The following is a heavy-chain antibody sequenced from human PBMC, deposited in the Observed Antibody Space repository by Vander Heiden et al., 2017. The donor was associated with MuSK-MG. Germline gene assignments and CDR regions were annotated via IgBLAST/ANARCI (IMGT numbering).Heavy chain of an antibody. V-gene: IGHV3-49*03. CDR2: IRSQAYGGTT. D-gene: IGHD6-19*01. Sequence: EVQVVESGGGLVQPGRSLRLSCTASGFTFGDYGMSWFRQAPGKGLEWVGFIRSQAYGGTTEYAASVKGRFTISRDDSKSIAYLQMNSLKPEDTAVYYCTRRVGVAATRSFDSWGQGTLVTVSS. CDR3: TRRVGVAATRSFDS. J-gene: IGHJ4*02. CDR1: GFTFGDYG.